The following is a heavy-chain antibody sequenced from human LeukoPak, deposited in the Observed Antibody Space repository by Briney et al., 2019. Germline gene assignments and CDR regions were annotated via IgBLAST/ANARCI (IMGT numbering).Heavy chain of an antibody. J-gene: IGHJ5*02. D-gene: IGHD3-9*01. V-gene: IGHV3-11*06. Sequence: GGSLRLSCAASGFTFSDYYMSWIRQAPGKGLEWVSYISSGSSYTNYADSVKGRFTISRDNAKNSLYLQMNSLRAEDTAVYYCARGGYYDILTGLNWFDPWGQGTLVTVSS. CDR1: GFTFSDYY. CDR2: ISSGSSYT. CDR3: ARGGYYDILTGLNWFDP.